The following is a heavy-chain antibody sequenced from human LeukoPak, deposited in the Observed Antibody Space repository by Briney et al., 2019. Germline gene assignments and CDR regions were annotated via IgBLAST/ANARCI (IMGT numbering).Heavy chain of an antibody. CDR2: IFHSESV. CDR1: GVSISTNTW. V-gene: IGHV4-4*02. D-gene: IGHD5-12*01. CDR3: ARGQSRIESGYFYHCMDV. J-gene: IGHJ6*03. Sequence: SETLSLTCAVSGVSISTNTWWSWVRQTPGKGLEWIGEIFHSESVNSNPSLESRLTISLDKSKNHFSLELTSVTAADTAVYYCARGQSRIESGYFYHCMDVWGKGTTVTVSS.